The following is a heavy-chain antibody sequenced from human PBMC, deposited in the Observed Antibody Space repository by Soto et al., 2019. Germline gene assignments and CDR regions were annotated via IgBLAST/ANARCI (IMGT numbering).Heavy chain of an antibody. J-gene: IGHJ4*02. CDR1: GFTFSSYG. Sequence: QVQLVESGGGVVQPGRSLRLSCAASGFTFSSYGMHWVRQAPGKGLERVAVIRYDGSNKYYADSVKGRFTISRNNSKKTLYLQMNSLRAGDTAVYYCARGGSSSGWYDDFGYWGQGTLVTVSS. V-gene: IGHV3-33*01. D-gene: IGHD6-19*01. CDR3: ARGGSSSGWYDDFGY. CDR2: IRYDGSNK.